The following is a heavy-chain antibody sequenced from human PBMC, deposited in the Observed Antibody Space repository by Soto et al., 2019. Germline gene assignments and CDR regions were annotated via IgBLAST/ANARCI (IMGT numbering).Heavy chain of an antibody. CDR2: IYYSGST. J-gene: IGHJ5*02. CDR1: GGSISSYY. CDR3: AIVGDLLSGYLWFDP. Sequence: PSETLSLTCTVSGGSISSYYWSWIRQPPGKGLEWIGYIYYSGSTNYNPSLKSRVTISVDTSKNQFSLKLSSVTTADTAVYYCAIVGDLLSGYLWFDPWGQGTLVTVPS. V-gene: IGHV4-59*01. D-gene: IGHD3-3*01.